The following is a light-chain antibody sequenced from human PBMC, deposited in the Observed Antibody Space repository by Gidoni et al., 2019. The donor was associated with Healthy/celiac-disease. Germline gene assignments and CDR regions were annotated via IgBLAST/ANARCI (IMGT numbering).Light chain of an antibody. J-gene: IGKJ3*01. CDR1: QGIRND. Sequence: AIQMTQSPSSLSASVRDRVTITCRASQGIRNDLGWYQQKPGKAPKLLIYAASSLQSEVPSRFSGSGSGTDFTLPISSLQPEDFATYYCLQDYNYPFTFGPGTKVDIK. V-gene: IGKV1-6*01. CDR3: LQDYNYPFT. CDR2: AAS.